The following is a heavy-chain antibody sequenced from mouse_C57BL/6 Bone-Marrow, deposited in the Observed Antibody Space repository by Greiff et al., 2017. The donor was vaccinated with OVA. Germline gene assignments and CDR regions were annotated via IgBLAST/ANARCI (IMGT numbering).Heavy chain of an antibody. Sequence: QVQLQQPGAELVRPGSSVKLSCKASGYTFTSYWMHWVKQRPIQGLEWIGNIDPSDSEPHYNQKFKDKATLTVDKSSSTAYMQLSSLTSEDSAVYYCARWDGYYGYFDYWGQGTTLTVSS. D-gene: IGHD2-3*01. CDR3: ARWDGYYGYFDY. J-gene: IGHJ2*01. CDR1: GYTFTSYW. V-gene: IGHV1-52*01. CDR2: IDPSDSEP.